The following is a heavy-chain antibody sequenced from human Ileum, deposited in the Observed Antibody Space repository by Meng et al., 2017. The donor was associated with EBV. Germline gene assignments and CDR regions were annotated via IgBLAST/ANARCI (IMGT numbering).Heavy chain of an antibody. Sequence: ITAQESGPTVVNPQLTLTPACTSAGFSATTNWACVGSILNHLGHALWWLALSSWDNDKRDSPSLRDRLTITRYTSTNHEVLTMTNIDPVDTAAYYSARRQCGDFLFDSWGQGTLVTVSS. J-gene: IGHJ4*02. D-gene: IGHD4-17*01. CDR3: ARRQCGDFLFDS. V-gene: IGHV2-5*02. CDR2: SSWDNDK. CDR1: GFSATTNWAC.